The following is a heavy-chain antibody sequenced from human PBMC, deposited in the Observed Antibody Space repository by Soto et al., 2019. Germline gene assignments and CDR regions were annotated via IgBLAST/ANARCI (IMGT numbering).Heavy chain of an antibody. CDR2: IIPIFGTA. V-gene: IGHV1-69*12. CDR3: ARPTSIVLVPAAMLDYYYGMDV. J-gene: IGHJ6*02. D-gene: IGHD2-2*01. CDR1: GGTFSSYA. Sequence: QVQLVQSGAEVKKPGSSVKVSCKASGGTFSSYAISWVRQAPGQGLEWMGGIIPIFGTANYAQKFQGRVTITADESTSIAYMELSSLRSEDTAVYYCARPTSIVLVPAAMLDYYYGMDVWGQGTTVTVSS.